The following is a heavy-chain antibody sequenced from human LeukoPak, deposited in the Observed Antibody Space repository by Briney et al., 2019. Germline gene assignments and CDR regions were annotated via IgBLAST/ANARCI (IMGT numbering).Heavy chain of an antibody. CDR3: ATGQFGTTAFDY. Sequence: ASVKVSCKVSGYTLTELSMHWVRQAPGKGLEWMGGFDPEDGETIYAQKFQGRVTMTEDTSTDTAYMELSSLRSEDTAVYYCATGQFGTTAFDYWGQGTLVTVSS. CDR2: FDPEDGET. J-gene: IGHJ4*02. V-gene: IGHV1-24*01. CDR1: GYTLTELS. D-gene: IGHD2/OR15-2a*01.